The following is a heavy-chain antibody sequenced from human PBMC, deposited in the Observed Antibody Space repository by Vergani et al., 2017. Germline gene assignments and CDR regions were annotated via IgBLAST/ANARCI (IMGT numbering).Heavy chain of an antibody. Sequence: QVRLQESGPGLVKPSETLSLTCSVSGGSMSGYYWSWIRQPSGKELEWIGYMYHSGSTNYNPSLVTRVTISGDTSKNQFSLKLNSVTAADTAVYYCGRVADFYGLGSRLLDLWGQGILVTVSS. D-gene: IGHD3-10*01. J-gene: IGHJ5*02. CDR3: GRVADFYGLGSRLLDL. CDR1: GGSMSGYY. CDR2: MYHSGST. V-gene: IGHV4-59*01.